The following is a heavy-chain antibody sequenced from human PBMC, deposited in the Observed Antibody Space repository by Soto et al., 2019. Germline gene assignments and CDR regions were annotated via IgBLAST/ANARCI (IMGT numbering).Heavy chain of an antibody. CDR3: AKVYSSSRMGYYFDY. CDR2: ISSCSGGST. CDR1: GFTFSSYA. J-gene: IGHJ4*02. Sequence: EVHLLESGGGLVQPGGSLRLSCAASGFTFSSYAMSWVRQAPGKGLEWVSAISSCSGGSTYYADSVKGRFTISRDTSKNTLYLQMNSLRAEDTAVYYCAKVYSSSRMGYYFDYWGQGTLVTVSS. V-gene: IGHV3-23*01. D-gene: IGHD6-6*01.